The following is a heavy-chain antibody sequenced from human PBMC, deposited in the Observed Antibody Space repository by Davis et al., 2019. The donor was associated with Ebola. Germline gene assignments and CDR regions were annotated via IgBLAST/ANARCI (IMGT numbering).Heavy chain of an antibody. J-gene: IGHJ3*02. CDR1: GYSFTNYR. CDR3: ARGRTGDDAFDI. CDR2: IYPGGSDT. Sequence: GESLKISCKGFGYSFTNYRIGWVRQMPGKGLEWMAIIYPGGSDTIYSPSLEGHVTIPADNSVNTAYLQWNSLKASDTAMYYCARGRTGDDAFDIWCQGTMVTVSS. V-gene: IGHV5-51*01. D-gene: IGHD7-27*01.